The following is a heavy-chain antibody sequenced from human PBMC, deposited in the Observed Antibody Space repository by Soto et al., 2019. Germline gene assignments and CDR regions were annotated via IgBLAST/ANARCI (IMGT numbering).Heavy chain of an antibody. CDR1: GFTFSNAW. V-gene: IGHV3-15*01. D-gene: IGHD5-12*01. CDR3: VIIYSGYDAGDY. Sequence: EVQLMESGGGLVKPGGSLRLSCAASGFTFSNAWMSWVRQAPGKGLEWVGRIKSKTDGGTTDYAAPVKGRFTISRDDSKNTLYLQMNSLKTEDTAVYYCVIIYSGYDAGDYWGQGTLVTVSS. CDR2: IKSKTDGGTT. J-gene: IGHJ4*02.